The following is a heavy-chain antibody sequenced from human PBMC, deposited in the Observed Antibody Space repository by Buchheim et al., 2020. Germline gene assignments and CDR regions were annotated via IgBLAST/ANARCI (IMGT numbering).Heavy chain of an antibody. V-gene: IGHV3-30*03. CDR3: AILHESAGNYCFDY. CDR1: GFTFSSYG. Sequence: QVQLVESGGGVVQPGRSLRLSCAASGFTFSSYGMHWVRQAPGKGLEWVAVISYDGSNKNNADPVKGRFTISRDNSKNTRYLQMNSLRAEDTAVYYCAILHESAGNYCFDYWGQGTL. D-gene: IGHD4-23*01. J-gene: IGHJ4*02. CDR2: ISYDGSNK.